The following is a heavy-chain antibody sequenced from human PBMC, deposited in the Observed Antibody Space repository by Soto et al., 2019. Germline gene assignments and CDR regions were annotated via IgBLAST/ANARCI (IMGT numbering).Heavy chain of an antibody. CDR3: XXXXXXXXXTNFDY. J-gene: IGHJ4*02. V-gene: IGHV3-21*01. Sequence: EVQLVESGGGLVKPGGSLRLSCAASGFTFSSYSMNWVRXXXXXXXXWXSSISSSSSYIYYADSVKGRFTISRDNAKXXXXXXXXXXXXXXXXXXXXXXXXXXXXXTNFDYWGQGTLVTVSS. CDR1: GFTFSSYS. CDR2: ISSSSSYI.